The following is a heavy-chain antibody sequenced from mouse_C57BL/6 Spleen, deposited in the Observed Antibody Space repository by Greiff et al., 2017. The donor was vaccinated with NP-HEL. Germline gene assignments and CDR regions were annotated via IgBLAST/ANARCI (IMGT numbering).Heavy chain of an antibody. CDR3: AKKGPYSLYAMDY. J-gene: IGHJ4*01. D-gene: IGHD1-1*01. Sequence: VQLQQSGPGLVQPSQSLSITCTVSGFSLTSYGVHWVRQSPGKGLEWLGVIWRGGSTDYNAAFMSRLSITKDNSKSQVFFKMNSLQADDTAIYYCAKKGPYSLYAMDYWGQGTSVTVSS. V-gene: IGHV2-5*01. CDR2: IWRGGST. CDR1: GFSLTSYG.